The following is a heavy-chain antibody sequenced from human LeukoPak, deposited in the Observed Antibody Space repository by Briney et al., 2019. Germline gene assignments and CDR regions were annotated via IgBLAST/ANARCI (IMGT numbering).Heavy chain of an antibody. Sequence: PGGSLRLSCAAPGFTFSSYAMNWVRQAPGKGLEWVSFISGSGDTTYCADSVKGRFTISRDSSKNTLYLQMNSLRAEDTAVYYCAKSRGESRGASNYWGQGTLVTVSS. J-gene: IGHJ4*02. D-gene: IGHD1-26*01. CDR1: GFTFSSYA. CDR3: AKSRGESRGASNY. V-gene: IGHV3-23*01. CDR2: ISGSGDTT.